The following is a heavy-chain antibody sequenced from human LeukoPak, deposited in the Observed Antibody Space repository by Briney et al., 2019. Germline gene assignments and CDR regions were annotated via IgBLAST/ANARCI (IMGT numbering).Heavy chain of an antibody. Sequence: GASVKVSCKASGYTFIRYGISWVRQAPGQGLEWMGRINPNSGGTNYAQKFQGRVTMTRDTSISTAYMELSRLRSDDTAVYYCASNSFTFDYWGQGTLVTVSS. D-gene: IGHD2-15*01. V-gene: IGHV1-2*06. CDR1: GYTFIRYG. J-gene: IGHJ4*02. CDR3: ASNSFTFDY. CDR2: INPNSGGT.